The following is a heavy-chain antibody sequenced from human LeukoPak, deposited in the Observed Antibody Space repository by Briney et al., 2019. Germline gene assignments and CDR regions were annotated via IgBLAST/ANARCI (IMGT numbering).Heavy chain of an antibody. Sequence: SETLSLTCTVSGGSISSRPYYWGWVRQPPGKGLEWIGTISYSGTNYYSPSLKSRVTISLDTSKNQFSLKLSSVTAADTAIYYCARDFSSSSTVYYYYYMDVWGKGTTVTVSS. D-gene: IGHD6-6*01. CDR2: ISYSGTN. J-gene: IGHJ6*03. V-gene: IGHV4-39*07. CDR3: ARDFSSSSTVYYYYYMDV. CDR1: GGSISSRPYY.